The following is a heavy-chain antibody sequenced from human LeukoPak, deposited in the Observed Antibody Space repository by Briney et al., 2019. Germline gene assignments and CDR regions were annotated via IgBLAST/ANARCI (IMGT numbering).Heavy chain of an antibody. D-gene: IGHD2-2*02. V-gene: IGHV4-4*07. CDR3: ARSGKAAIGGPFDY. Sequence: SETLSLTCTVSGGSISSYYWSWIRQPAGKGLEWIGRIYTSGSTNYNPSLKSRVTMSVDTSKNQFSLKLSSVTAADTAVYYCARSGKAAIGGPFDYWGQGTLVTVSS. CDR1: GGSISSYY. CDR2: IYTSGST. J-gene: IGHJ4*02.